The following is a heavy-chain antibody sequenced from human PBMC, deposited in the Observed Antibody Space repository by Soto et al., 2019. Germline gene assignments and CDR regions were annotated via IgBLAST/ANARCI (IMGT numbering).Heavy chain of an antibody. J-gene: IGHJ4*02. D-gene: IGHD1-7*01. V-gene: IGHV4-34*01. CDR3: ARELELSNRRRGDYFDY. CDR1: GGAFSGYY. Sequence: QVQLQPWGAGLLKPSETLSLTCAVYGGAFSGYYWSWIRQPPGKGLEWIGEINHSGSTNYNPSLKSRVTISVDTSKNQFSLTLSSVTAADTAVYYCARELELSNRRRGDYFDYWGQGTLVTVSS. CDR2: INHSGST.